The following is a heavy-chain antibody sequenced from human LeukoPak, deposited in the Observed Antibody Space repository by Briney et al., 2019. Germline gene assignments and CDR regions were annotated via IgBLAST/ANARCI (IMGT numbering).Heavy chain of an antibody. J-gene: IGHJ6*02. CDR1: GYTLTELS. Sequence: ASVKVSCKVSGYTLTELSMHWVRQAPGKGLEWMGWISAYNGNTNYAQKLQGRVTMTTDTSTSTAYMELRSLRSDDTAVYYCARDAGSGSYYMSSYYYYGMDVWGQGTTVTVSS. CDR3: ARDAGSGSYYMSSYYYYGMDV. CDR2: ISAYNGNT. V-gene: IGHV1-18*01. D-gene: IGHD3-10*01.